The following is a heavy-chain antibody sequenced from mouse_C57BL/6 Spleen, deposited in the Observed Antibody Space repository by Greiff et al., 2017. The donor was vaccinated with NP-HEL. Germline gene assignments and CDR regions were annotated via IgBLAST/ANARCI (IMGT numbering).Heavy chain of an antibody. CDR3: TTPGYGSSYETCWYFDV. Sequence: EVQLQQSGAELVRPGASVKLSCTASGFNIKDDYMHWVKQRPEQGLEWIGWIDPENGDTEYASKFQGKATITADTSSNTAYLQLSSLTSEDTAVYYCTTPGYGSSYETCWYFDVWGTGTTVTVSS. D-gene: IGHD1-1*01. J-gene: IGHJ1*03. V-gene: IGHV14-4*01. CDR2: IDPENGDT. CDR1: GFNIKDDY.